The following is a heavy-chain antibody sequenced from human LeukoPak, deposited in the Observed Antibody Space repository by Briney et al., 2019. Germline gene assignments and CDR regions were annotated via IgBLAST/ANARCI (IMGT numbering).Heavy chain of an antibody. CDR3: ARGPPRWIQLWLRFDY. CDR1: GGSFSGYY. Sequence: ASETLSLTCAVYGGSFSGYYWSWTRQPPGKGLEWIGEINHSGSTNYNPPLKSRVTISVDTSKNQFSLKLSSVTAADTAVYYCARGPPRWIQLWLRFDYWGQGTLVTVSS. V-gene: IGHV4-34*01. CDR2: INHSGST. J-gene: IGHJ4*02. D-gene: IGHD5-18*01.